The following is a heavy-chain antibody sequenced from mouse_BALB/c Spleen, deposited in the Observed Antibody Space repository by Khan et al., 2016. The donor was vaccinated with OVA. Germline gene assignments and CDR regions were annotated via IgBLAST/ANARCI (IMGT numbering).Heavy chain of an antibody. CDR2: ISTCYGDA. CDR1: GYTFTDYA. V-gene: IGHV1S137*01. CDR3: TRSHSGCAY. Sequence: QVQLQQSGTELVRPGVSVKLSCKGSGYTFTDYAMHWVKQSPAKSLEWIGVISTCYGDANSNQKFKGKATLTVDKSSSTAYMELASLSSEASAIFYCTRSHSGCAYWGQGTLVTVS. J-gene: IGHJ3*01.